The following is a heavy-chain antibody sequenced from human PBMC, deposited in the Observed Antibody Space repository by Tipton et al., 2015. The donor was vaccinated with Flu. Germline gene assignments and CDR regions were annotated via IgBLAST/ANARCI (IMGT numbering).Heavy chain of an antibody. V-gene: IGHV1-8*01. J-gene: IGHJ4*02. Sequence: QLVQSGPEVKKPGASVKVSCKASGYTFTNYDINWVRQATGQGLEWMGWMSPNTGNTGYAQKFQGRVTMTRGTSISTAFMELSSLRSEDTAVYYCARVPPFNNWNDESDYWGQGTLVTVSS. CDR3: ARVPPFNNWNDESDY. CDR1: GYTFTNYD. CDR2: MSPNTGNT. D-gene: IGHD1-20*01.